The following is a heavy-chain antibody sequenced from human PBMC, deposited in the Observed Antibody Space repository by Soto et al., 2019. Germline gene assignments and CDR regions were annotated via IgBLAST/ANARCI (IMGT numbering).Heavy chain of an antibody. CDR1: RGTFNTSP. CDR2: ILPVFGMV. Sequence: QVQLAQSGAEVKKPGSSVRVSCQTSRGTFNTSPISWMRQAPGQGLEWLGDILPVFGMVNYAEQFQDRLNFAAEECTTSVRMAVRRLPPDDTAVYFCATPHLRGRHYDFRSPPTASLYHSGLGVWGQGTTVIVSS. D-gene: IGHD3-3*01. V-gene: IGHV1-69*01. CDR3: ATPHLRGRHYDFRSPPTASLYHSGLGV. J-gene: IGHJ6*02.